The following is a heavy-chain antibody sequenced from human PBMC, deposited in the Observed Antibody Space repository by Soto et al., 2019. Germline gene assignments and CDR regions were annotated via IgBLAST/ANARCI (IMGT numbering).Heavy chain of an antibody. CDR1: GGSISSGGYY. D-gene: IGHD2-2*01. CDR2: IYYSGST. Sequence: SETLSLTCTVSGGSISSGGYYWSWIRQHPGKGLEWIGYIYYSGSTYYNPSLKSRVTISVDTSKNQFSLKLSSVTAADTAVYYCASVAVPAASGRGYYYGMEVWGQGTTVTVSS. V-gene: IGHV4-31*03. J-gene: IGHJ6*02. CDR3: ASVAVPAASGRGYYYGMEV.